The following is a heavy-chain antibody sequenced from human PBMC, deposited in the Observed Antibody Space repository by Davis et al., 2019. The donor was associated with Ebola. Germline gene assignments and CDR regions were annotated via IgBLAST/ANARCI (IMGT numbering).Heavy chain of an antibody. D-gene: IGHD6-19*01. Sequence: PGGSLRLSCTVPGGSISSYYWTWIRQPPGKGLEWIGYMYYSGSTYYNPSLKSRVTISVDTSKNQFSLKLSSVTAADTAVYYCARHVRYSSGWYGWFDPWGQGTLVTVSS. CDR1: GGSISSYY. CDR2: MYYSGST. CDR3: ARHVRYSSGWYGWFDP. V-gene: IGHV4-59*08. J-gene: IGHJ5*02.